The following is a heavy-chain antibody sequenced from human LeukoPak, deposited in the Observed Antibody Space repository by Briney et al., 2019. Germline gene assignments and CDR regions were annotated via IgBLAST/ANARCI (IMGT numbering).Heavy chain of an antibody. J-gene: IGHJ3*02. V-gene: IGHV3-7*01. CDR2: IKQDGSEK. CDR3: ARDLASYREDAFDI. Sequence: PGGSLRLSCAASGFTFSSYWMSWVRQAPGKGLEWVANIKQDGSEKYYVDSVKGRFTISRDNAKNSLYLQMNSLRAEDTAVYYCARDLASYREDAFDIWGQGTMVTVSS. CDR1: GFTFSSYW. D-gene: IGHD3-10*01.